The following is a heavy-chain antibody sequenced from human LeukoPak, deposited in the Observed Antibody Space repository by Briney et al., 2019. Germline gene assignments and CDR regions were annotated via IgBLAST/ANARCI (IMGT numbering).Heavy chain of an antibody. CDR2: ISGSGGST. V-gene: IGHV3-23*01. J-gene: IGHJ4*02. D-gene: IGHD3-22*01. CDR1: GFTFSSYA. Sequence: GRSLRLSCAASGFTFSSYAMSWVRQAPGKGLEWVSAISGSGGSTYYADSVKGRFTISRDNSKNTLYLQMNSLRAEDTAVYYCAKGDSYYDSSGYYGGFDYWGQGTLVTVSS. CDR3: AKGDSYYDSSGYYGGFDY.